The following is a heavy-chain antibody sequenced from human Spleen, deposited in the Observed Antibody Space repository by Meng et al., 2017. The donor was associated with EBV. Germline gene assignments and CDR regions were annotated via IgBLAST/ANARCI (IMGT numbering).Heavy chain of an antibody. CDR1: GGCISMGCYC. CDR3: ARIDYGYTHFDN. V-gene: IGHV4-30-4*01. D-gene: IGHD5-24*01. Sequence: QLPPPEAGPGLVNPSHTLSPTFAVSGGCISMGCYCWSSIREPPGDGLKWFGYIYHSGRSFYNPSLKSRVTITVDTSKNQFSLKVNSVTAAYTAVYYCARIDYGYTHFDNWGQGTLVTVSS. J-gene: IGHJ4*02. CDR2: IYHSGRS.